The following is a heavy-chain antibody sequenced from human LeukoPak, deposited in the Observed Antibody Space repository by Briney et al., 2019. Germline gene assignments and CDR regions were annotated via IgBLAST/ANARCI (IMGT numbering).Heavy chain of an antibody. Sequence: GGSLRLSCAASGFTVSSNYMSWVRQAPGKGLEWVSVIYSGGSTYYADSVKGRFTISRDNSKNTLYLQTNSLRAEDTTVYYCARDFDSYNWFDPWGQGTLVTVAS. CDR3: ARDFDSYNWFDP. J-gene: IGHJ5*02. CDR1: GFTVSSNY. V-gene: IGHV3-66*02. CDR2: IYSGGST. D-gene: IGHD3-3*01.